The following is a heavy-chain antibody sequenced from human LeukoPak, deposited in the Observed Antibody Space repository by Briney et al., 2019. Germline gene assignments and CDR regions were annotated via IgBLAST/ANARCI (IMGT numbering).Heavy chain of an antibody. CDR2: ISCDGSNK. D-gene: IGHD3-22*01. CDR1: GFTFSSYG. V-gene: IGHV3-30*18. Sequence: SGGSLRLSCAASGFTFSSYGMHWVRQAPGKGLEWVAVISCDGSNKYYADSVKGRFTISRDNSKNTLYLQMNSLRAEDTAVYYCAKVGRYYYDSSGYFDYWGQGTLVTVSS. J-gene: IGHJ4*02. CDR3: AKVGRYYYDSSGYFDY.